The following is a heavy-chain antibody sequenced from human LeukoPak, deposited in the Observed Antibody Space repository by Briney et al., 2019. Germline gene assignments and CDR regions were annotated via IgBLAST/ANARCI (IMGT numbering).Heavy chain of an antibody. J-gene: IGHJ5*02. CDR3: AREYCSGGSCSKAGFDP. D-gene: IGHD2-15*01. V-gene: IGHV3-23*01. CDR1: GFTFSSYG. Sequence: GGSLRLSCAASGFTFSSYGMSWVRQAPGKGLEWVSAISGSGGSTYYADSVKGRFTISRDNSKNTLYLQMNSLRAEDTAVYYCAREYCSGGSCSKAGFDPWGQGTLVTVSS. CDR2: ISGSGGST.